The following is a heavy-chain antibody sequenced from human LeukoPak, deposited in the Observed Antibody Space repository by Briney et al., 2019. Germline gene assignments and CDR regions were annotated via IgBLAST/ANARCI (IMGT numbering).Heavy chain of an antibody. J-gene: IGHJ4*02. D-gene: IGHD6-25*01. CDR3: TARRQDGC. CDR2: IKSKIDGGTI. V-gene: IGHV3-15*01. CDR1: GFTFSDAW. Sequence: GGSLRLSCVASGFTFSDAWMSWVRQAPGEGLEWVGRIKSKIDGGTIDYAAPVKGRFTISRDDSTNTLYLQMNSLKTEDTAVYYCTARRQDGCWGQGTLVTVS.